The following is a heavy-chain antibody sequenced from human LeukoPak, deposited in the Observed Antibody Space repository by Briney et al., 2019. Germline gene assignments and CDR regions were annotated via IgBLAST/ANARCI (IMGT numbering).Heavy chain of an antibody. CDR1: GYTFTGYY. Sequence: ASVKVSCKASGYTFTGYYMHWVRQAPGQGLEWMGWINPNSGGTNYAQKFQGRVTMTRDTSISTAYMELSRLRSDDTAVYYCARAAYGYGDSLDYWGQGTLVTVSS. J-gene: IGHJ4*02. CDR2: INPNSGGT. D-gene: IGHD4-17*01. CDR3: ARAAYGYGDSLDY. V-gene: IGHV1-2*02.